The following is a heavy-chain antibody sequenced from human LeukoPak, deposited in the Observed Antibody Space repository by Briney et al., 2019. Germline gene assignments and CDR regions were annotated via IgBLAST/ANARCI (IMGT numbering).Heavy chain of an antibody. CDR3: ARGDPNDY. V-gene: IGHV3-21*01. CDR2: ISSSGNT. CDR1: GFTFSRSA. Sequence: PGGSLRLSCAASGFTFSRSAMTWVRQTPEKGLDWVSSISSSGNTYYADSVKGRFTISRDNAKNSLYLQMNSLRAEDTAVYYCARGDPNDYWGQGTLVTVSS. J-gene: IGHJ4*02.